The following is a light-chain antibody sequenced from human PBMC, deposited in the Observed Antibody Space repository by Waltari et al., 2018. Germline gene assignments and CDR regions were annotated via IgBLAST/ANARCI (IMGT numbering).Light chain of an antibody. Sequence: QSALTQPASVSGSPGQSITISCTGTSSYIGGYNYVSWYQQLPDRAPKLIIYDVSNRPSGVSNRFSGSKSGNTASLTISGLQGEDEADYYCSSYVSSSTLELFGGGTSLAVL. V-gene: IGLV2-14*03. J-gene: IGLJ2*01. CDR1: SSYIGGYNY. CDR3: SSYVSSSTLEL. CDR2: DVS.